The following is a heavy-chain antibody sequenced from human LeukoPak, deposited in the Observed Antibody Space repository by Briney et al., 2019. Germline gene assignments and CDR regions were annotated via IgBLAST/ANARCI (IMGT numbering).Heavy chain of an antibody. CDR3: ARQSNTPAGDFDY. Sequence: ASVKVSCTASGYPFTVYYMHWVRQAPGQGLEWMGWINPNSGGTNYAQKFQGRVTMTRDSRVTMTRDTSISAAYMELSRLRSDDTAVYYCARQSNTPAGDFDYWGQGTLVTVSS. J-gene: IGHJ4*02. V-gene: IGHV1-2*02. CDR2: INPNSGGT. CDR1: GYPFTVYY. D-gene: IGHD6-13*01.